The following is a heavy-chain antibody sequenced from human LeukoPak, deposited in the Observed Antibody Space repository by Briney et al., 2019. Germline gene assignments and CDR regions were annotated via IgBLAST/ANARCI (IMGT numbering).Heavy chain of an antibody. Sequence: GASVKVSCKASGGTFSSYAISWVRQAPGQGLEWMGGIIPIFGTANYAQKFQGRVTITADESTSTAYMELSSLRSEDTAVYYCARGRDYYDSSGYYSYYFGYWGQGTLVTVSS. J-gene: IGHJ4*02. D-gene: IGHD3-22*01. CDR2: IIPIFGTA. CDR1: GGTFSSYA. CDR3: ARGRDYYDSSGYYSYYFGY. V-gene: IGHV1-69*13.